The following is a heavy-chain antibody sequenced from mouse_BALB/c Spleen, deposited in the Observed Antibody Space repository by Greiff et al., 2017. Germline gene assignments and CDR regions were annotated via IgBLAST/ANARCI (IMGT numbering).Heavy chain of an antibody. CDR3: ARAYGSYGYFDV. Sequence: EVMLVESGGGLVQPGGSRKLSCAASGFTFSDYGMAWVRQAPGKGPEWVAFISNLAYSIYYADTVTGRFTISRENAKNTLYLEMSSLRSEDTAMYYCARAYGSYGYFDVWGAGTTVTVSS. J-gene: IGHJ1*01. CDR1: GFTFSDYG. CDR2: ISNLAYSI. V-gene: IGHV5-15*02. D-gene: IGHD2-1*01.